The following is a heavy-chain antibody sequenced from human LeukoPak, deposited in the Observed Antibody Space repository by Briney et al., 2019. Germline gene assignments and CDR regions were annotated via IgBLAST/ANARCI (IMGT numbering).Heavy chain of an antibody. CDR2: IYYSGST. V-gene: IGHV4-31*03. CDR3: ARERDYYDSSGYY. J-gene: IGHJ4*02. Sequence: PSETLSLTCTVSGGPISSGGYYWSWIRQHPGKGLEWIGYIYYSGSTYYNPSLKSRVTISVDTSKNQFSLKLSSVTAADTAVYYCARERDYYDSSGYYWGQGTLVTVSS. D-gene: IGHD3-22*01. CDR1: GGPISSGGYY.